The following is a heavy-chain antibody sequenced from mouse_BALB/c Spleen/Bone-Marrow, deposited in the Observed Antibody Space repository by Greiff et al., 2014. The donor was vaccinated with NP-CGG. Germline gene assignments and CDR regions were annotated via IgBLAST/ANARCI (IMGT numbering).Heavy chain of an antibody. CDR3: AHDAPFAY. V-gene: IGHV14-3*02. J-gene: IGHJ3*01. D-gene: IGHD2-3*01. CDR2: IDPANSNT. CDR1: GFNIKDTY. Sequence: VQLQQSGAELVKPGASVKLSCTTSGFNIKDTYIHWVKQRPEQGLEWIGRIDPANSNTKYDPEFQGKATITADTSSNTAYLHLSSLTSEVTAVYSCAHDAPFAYWGQGTLVTVSA.